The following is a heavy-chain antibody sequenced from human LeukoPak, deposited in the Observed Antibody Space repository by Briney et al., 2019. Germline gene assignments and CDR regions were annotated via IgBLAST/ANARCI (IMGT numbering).Heavy chain of an antibody. D-gene: IGHD6-6*01. V-gene: IGHV4-34*01. Sequence: SETLSLTCAVYRGSFSGYYWSWIRQPPGKGLEWVGEINHSGSTNYNLSLKSRVTISVDTSKNQFSLKLSSVTAADTAVYYCARGVAAQILNWFDPWGQGTLVTVSS. CDR1: RGSFSGYY. CDR2: INHSGST. J-gene: IGHJ5*02. CDR3: ARGVAAQILNWFDP.